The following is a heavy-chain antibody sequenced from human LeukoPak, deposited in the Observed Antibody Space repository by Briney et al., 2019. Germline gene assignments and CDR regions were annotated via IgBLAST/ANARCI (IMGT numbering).Heavy chain of an antibody. CDR2: MNPNSGAT. V-gene: IGHV1-8*01. J-gene: IGHJ4*02. D-gene: IGHD3-16*02. CDR3: ARAPRSRGFDY. Sequence: ASVKVSCKASGYTFTSYDFNWLRQATGQGPEWMGWMNPNSGATGYAQKFQGRVTMTRSASINTAYMELTNLRSEDTAVYYCARAPRSRGFDYWGQGTLVTVSS. CDR1: GYTFTSYD.